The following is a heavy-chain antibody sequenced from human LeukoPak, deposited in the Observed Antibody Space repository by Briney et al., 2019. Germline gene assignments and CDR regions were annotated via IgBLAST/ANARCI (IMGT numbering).Heavy chain of an antibody. CDR3: ARLEVGGTLDY. Sequence: KPSETLSLTCTVSGGSISSSSYYWGWIRQPPGKGLEWIGSIYYSGSTYYNPSLKRRVTISVDTSRNQFSLKLSSVTAADTAVYYCARLEVGGTLDYWGQGTLVTVSS. CDR2: IYYSGST. J-gene: IGHJ4*02. V-gene: IGHV4-39*01. D-gene: IGHD1-26*01. CDR1: GGSISSSSYY.